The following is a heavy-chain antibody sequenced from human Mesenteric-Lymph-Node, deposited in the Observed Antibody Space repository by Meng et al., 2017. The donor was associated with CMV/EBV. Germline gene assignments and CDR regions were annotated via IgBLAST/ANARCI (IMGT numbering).Heavy chain of an antibody. V-gene: IGHV3-7*01. Sequence: GESLKISCAASGFTFSSYLMSWVRQAPGKGLEWVANIKQDGSEKYYVDSVKGRFTISRDNAKNSLYLQMNSLRAEDTAVYYCARAYYDSSGCHDYWGQGTLVTVSS. CDR1: GFTFSSYL. CDR2: IKQDGSEK. J-gene: IGHJ4*02. CDR3: ARAYYDSSGCHDY. D-gene: IGHD3-22*01.